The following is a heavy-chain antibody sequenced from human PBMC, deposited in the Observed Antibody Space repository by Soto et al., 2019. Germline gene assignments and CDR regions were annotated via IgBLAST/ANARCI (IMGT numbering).Heavy chain of an antibody. CDR2: IRWNSGSM. CDR1: GFTSDNYA. D-gene: IGHD4-17*01. CDR3: QGGHHSGAYAGWFAP. J-gene: IGHJ5*02. V-gene: IGHV3-9*02. Sequence: EVQLVESGGGLVQPGGSLRLSCAASGFTSDNYAMHWVRHAPGKGLEWVSGIRWNSGSMAYADSVKGRFTISRDSAKNSLYLQINSRRPEDPALYYGQGGHHSGAYAGWFAPWGQGTLVPVP.